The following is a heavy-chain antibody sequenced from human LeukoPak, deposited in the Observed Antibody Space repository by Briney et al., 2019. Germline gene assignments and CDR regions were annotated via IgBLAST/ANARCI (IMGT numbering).Heavy chain of an antibody. V-gene: IGHV3-30*02. Sequence: GGSLRLSCVASGFTFSSYGMHWVRQAPGRGLEWVAFIRYDGSNKYYVDSVKGRFTISKDNSKNTLYLQMNSLRAEDAAFYYCAKDSGYTSSWYFGDYWGQGTLVTVSS. D-gene: IGHD6-13*01. J-gene: IGHJ4*02. CDR1: GFTFSSYG. CDR2: IRYDGSNK. CDR3: AKDSGYTSSWYFGDY.